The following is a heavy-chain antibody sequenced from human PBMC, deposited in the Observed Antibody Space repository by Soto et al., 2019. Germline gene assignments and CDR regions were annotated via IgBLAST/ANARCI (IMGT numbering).Heavy chain of an antibody. CDR1: GGSITNYY. Sequence: SSETLSLTCTVSGGSITNYYWSWIRQPAGKGLEWIGRIYTKERTNYNLSFRNRVTMSVDTSKNQFSLKLDAVTAADTAVYYCARDGYKDGGNNWFDPWGQGTLVTVSS. CDR3: ARDGYKDGGNNWFDP. J-gene: IGHJ5*02. CDR2: IYTKERT. D-gene: IGHD5-18*01. V-gene: IGHV4-4*07.